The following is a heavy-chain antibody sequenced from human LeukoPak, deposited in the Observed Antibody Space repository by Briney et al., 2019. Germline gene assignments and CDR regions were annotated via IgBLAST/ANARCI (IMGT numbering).Heavy chain of an antibody. CDR1: GGSFSGYY. CDR2: ISSSSSYI. CDR3: ASDTSGYSYGYGDY. D-gene: IGHD5-18*01. V-gene: IGHV3-21*01. Sequence: ETLSLTCAVYGGSFSGYYWSWIRQSPGKGLEWVSSISSSSSYIYYADSVKGRFTISRDNAKNSLYLQMNSLRAEDTAVYYCASDTSGYSYGYGDYWGQGTLVTVSS. J-gene: IGHJ4*02.